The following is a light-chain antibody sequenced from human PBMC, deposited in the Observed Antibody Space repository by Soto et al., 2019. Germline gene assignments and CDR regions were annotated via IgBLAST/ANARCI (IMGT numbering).Light chain of an antibody. J-gene: IGLJ1*01. V-gene: IGLV2-14*01. CDR3: SSYTSSSFYV. Sequence: QSALTQPASVSGSPGQSITISCTGTSSDVGGYNFVSWYQQHPGKAPKLMIYEVSNRPSGVSSRFSGSKSANTASLTISGLQAEDEADYYCSSYTSSSFYVFGTGTKVTVL. CDR2: EVS. CDR1: SSDVGGYNF.